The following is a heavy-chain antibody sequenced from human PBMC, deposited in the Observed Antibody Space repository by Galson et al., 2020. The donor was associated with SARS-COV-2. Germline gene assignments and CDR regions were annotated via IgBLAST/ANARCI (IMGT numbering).Heavy chain of an antibody. V-gene: IGHV3-30*01. CDR2: ISYDGSNK. CDR1: GFTFSSYA. J-gene: IGHJ6*03. CDR3: ARDGNHYDILTGYYNFTPDYYYYYYMDV. Sequence: GGSLRLSCAASGFTFSSYAMHWVRQAPGKGLEWVAVISYDGSNKYYADSVKGRFTISRDNSKNTLYLQMNSLRAEDTAVYYCARDGNHYDILTGYYNFTPDYYYYYYMDVWGKGTTVTVSS. D-gene: IGHD3-9*01.